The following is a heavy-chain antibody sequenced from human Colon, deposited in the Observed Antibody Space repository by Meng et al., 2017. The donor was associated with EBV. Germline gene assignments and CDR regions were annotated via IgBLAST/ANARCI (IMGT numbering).Heavy chain of an antibody. CDR3: VRVRGDFDY. CDR2: INSNWNT. Sequence: QLQPPESGHGLVKPSETLSLTCIVSGDSVSDTNHFWGWGRQAPGKGLEWVGSINSNWNTYSNPSLTSRVTMSLDTSKNQFSLKLSSVTAADTAVYYCVRVRGDFDYWGQGTLVTVSS. J-gene: IGHJ4*02. V-gene: IGHV4-39*07. D-gene: IGHD3-16*01. CDR1: GDSVSDTNHF.